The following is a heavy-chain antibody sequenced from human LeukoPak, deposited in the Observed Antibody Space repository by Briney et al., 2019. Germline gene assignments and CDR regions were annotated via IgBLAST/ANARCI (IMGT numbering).Heavy chain of an antibody. J-gene: IGHJ4*02. Sequence: PAASVKVSCKASGGTFSSYAISWVRQAPGQGLEWMGGIIPIFGTANYAQKFQGRVTITTDESTSTAYMELSSLRSEDTAVYYCAGDLSISSTSCPSHWGQGTLVTVSS. CDR3: AGDLSISSTSCPSH. V-gene: IGHV1-69*05. D-gene: IGHD2-2*01. CDR1: GGTFSSYA. CDR2: IIPIFGTA.